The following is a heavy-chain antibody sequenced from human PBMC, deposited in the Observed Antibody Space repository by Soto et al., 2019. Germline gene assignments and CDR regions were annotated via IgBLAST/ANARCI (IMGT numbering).Heavy chain of an antibody. CDR2: ISGSGGST. CDR3: AKDRGVSPGYSSSWHYFDY. D-gene: IGHD6-13*01. Sequence: PGGSLRLSCAASGFTFSSYAMSWVRQAPGKGLEWVSAISGSGGSTYYADSVKGRFTISRDNSKNTLYLQMNSLRAEDTAVYYCAKDRGVSPGYSSSWHYFDYWGQGTLVTVSS. V-gene: IGHV3-23*01. J-gene: IGHJ4*02. CDR1: GFTFSSYA.